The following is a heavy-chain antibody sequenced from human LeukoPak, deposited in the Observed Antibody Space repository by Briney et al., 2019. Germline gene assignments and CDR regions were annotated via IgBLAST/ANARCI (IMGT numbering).Heavy chain of an antibody. Sequence: PGRSLRLSCAASGFTFSSYGMHWVRQAPGKGLEWVADVWYDGTNKYYADSVKGRFTISRDNSKNTLYLQMNSLGAEDTAVYYCARDPGVRWLVGFDYWGQGTLVTVSS. D-gene: IGHD6-19*01. CDR2: VWYDGTNK. J-gene: IGHJ4*02. CDR3: ARDPGVRWLVGFDY. CDR1: GFTFSSYG. V-gene: IGHV3-33*01.